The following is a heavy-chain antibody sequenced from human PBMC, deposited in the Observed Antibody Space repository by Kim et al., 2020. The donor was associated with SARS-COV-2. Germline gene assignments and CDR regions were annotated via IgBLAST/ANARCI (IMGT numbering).Heavy chain of an antibody. CDR3: SSLITMVRGGNGY. J-gene: IGHJ4*02. Sequence: ASVKVSCKASGYTFTGYYMHWVRQAPGQGLEWMGWINPNSGGTNYAQKFQGRVTITRDTSISTAYMELSRLGSDDTAVDYCSSLITMVRGGNGYWGQGTLVTVSS. CDR1: GYTFTGYY. D-gene: IGHD3-10*01. CDR2: INPNSGGT. V-gene: IGHV1-2*02.